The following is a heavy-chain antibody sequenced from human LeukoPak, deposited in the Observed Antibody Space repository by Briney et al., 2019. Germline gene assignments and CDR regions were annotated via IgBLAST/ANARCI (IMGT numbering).Heavy chain of an antibody. V-gene: IGHV4-39*01. Sequence: PSETLSLTCTVSGVSISSSNSYWGWIRQPPGKGLEWIGSIYYSGSTYYNPSLKSRVTISVDTSKNQFSLKLSSVTAADTAVYYCARGNSRLRYYYYYMDVWGKGTTVTISS. CDR2: IYYSGST. CDR3: ARGNSRLRYYYYYMDV. J-gene: IGHJ6*03. D-gene: IGHD5-12*01. CDR1: GVSISSSNSY.